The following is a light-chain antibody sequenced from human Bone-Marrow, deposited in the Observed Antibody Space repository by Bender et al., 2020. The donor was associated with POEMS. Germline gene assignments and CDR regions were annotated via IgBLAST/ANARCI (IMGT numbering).Light chain of an antibody. CDR2: EVN. V-gene: IGLV2-8*01. CDR1: SNDVGGYNF. J-gene: IGLJ2*01. Sequence: QAALTQPASASGSPGQSVTISCTGTSNDVGGYNFVSWYQQYPGRAPKLIIYEVNKRPSGVPDRFSGSKSGNTASLTVSGLQSDDEANYYCSSHAGRNTFVVFGGGTKLTVL. CDR3: SSHAGRNTFVV.